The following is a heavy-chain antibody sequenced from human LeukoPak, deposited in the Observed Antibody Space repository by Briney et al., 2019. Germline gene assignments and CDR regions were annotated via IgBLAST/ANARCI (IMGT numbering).Heavy chain of an antibody. CDR2: ISGSGGST. J-gene: IGHJ1*01. V-gene: IGHV3-23*01. CDR1: GFTFSSYA. Sequence: PGGSLRLSCAASGFTFSSYAMHWVRQAPGKGLEWVSAISGSGGSTYYADSVKGRFTISRDNSKNTLYLQMNSLRAEDTAVYYCAKGHSSSWYWDEYFQHWGQGTLVTVSS. CDR3: AKGHSSSWYWDEYFQH. D-gene: IGHD6-13*01.